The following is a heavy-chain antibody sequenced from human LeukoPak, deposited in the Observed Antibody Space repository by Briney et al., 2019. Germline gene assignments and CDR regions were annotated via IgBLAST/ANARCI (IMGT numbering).Heavy chain of an antibody. V-gene: IGHV3-23*01. D-gene: IGHD3-16*02. J-gene: IGHJ4*02. CDR2: ISGSGSST. CDR3: AKDQYDYVWGSYRYRSIDY. Sequence: GGSLRLSCAASGFTFSSYAMSWVRQAPGKGVEWVSAISGSGSSTYYADSVKGRFTISRDNSENTLYLQMNSLRAEDTAVYYCAKDQYDYVWGSYRYRSIDYWGQGTLVTVSS. CDR1: GFTFSSYA.